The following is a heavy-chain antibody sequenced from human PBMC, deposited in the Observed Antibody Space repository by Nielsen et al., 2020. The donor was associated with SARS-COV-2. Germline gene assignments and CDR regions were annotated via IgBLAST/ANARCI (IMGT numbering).Heavy chain of an antibody. J-gene: IGHJ6*02. Sequence: GESLKISCAASGFTFSSYWMSWVRQAPGKGLEWVANIKQDGSEKYYVDSVKGRFTISRDNAKNSLYLQMNSLRAEDTAVYYCARAPRMTTVTTRRGRYYYGMDVWGQGTTVTVSS. V-gene: IGHV3-7*01. CDR1: GFTFSSYW. CDR3: ARAPRMTTVTTRRGRYYYGMDV. CDR2: IKQDGSEK. D-gene: IGHD4-11*01.